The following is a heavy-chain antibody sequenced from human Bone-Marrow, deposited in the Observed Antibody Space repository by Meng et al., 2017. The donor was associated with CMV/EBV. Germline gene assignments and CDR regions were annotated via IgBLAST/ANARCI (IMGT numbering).Heavy chain of an antibody. CDR1: GFTFSTYS. Sequence: GESLKISCAASGFTFSTYSMNWVRQAPGKGLEWVSSISSGSNYIYYADSVKGRFTISRDNAKNSLYLQMNSLRAEDTALYYCAKLTRSSRYYEDSNNPFDAWGQGTLVTGSS. CDR3: AKLTRSSRYYEDSNNPFDA. D-gene: IGHD6-13*01. V-gene: IGHV3-21*04. J-gene: IGHJ5*02. CDR2: ISSGSNYI.